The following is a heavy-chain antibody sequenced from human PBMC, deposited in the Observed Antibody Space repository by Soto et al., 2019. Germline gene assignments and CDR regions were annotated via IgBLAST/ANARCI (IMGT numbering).Heavy chain of an antibody. CDR3: AHRLGEFGSRLAYDY. D-gene: IGHD3-10*01. V-gene: IGHV2-5*02. J-gene: IGHJ4*02. CDR1: GFSLSTSGVA. CDR2: IFWDDDK. Sequence: QITLKESGPTLVKPTETLTLTCTSSGFSLSTSGVAVSWLRQPPGKALEWLALIFWDDDKRYSPSLKNRLIIAKDTSKNQVVLTMTNVDPVDTATYYCAHRLGEFGSRLAYDYWGQGTLVTVSS.